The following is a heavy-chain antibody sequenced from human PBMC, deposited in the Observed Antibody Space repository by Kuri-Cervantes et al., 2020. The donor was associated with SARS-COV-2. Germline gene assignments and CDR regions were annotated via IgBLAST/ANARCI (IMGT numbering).Heavy chain of an antibody. Sequence: GESLKISCAASGFTFSGYSMNWIRQAPGKGLEWVASIDSSSYYIYHADSVKGRLTISRDNAKNSLYLQMNSLRAEDTAVYYCARDGWGSTSHNWFDPWGQGTLVTVSS. V-gene: IGHV3-21*06. D-gene: IGHD2-2*01. J-gene: IGHJ5*02. CDR3: ARDGWGSTSHNWFDP. CDR1: GFTFSGYS. CDR2: IDSSSYYI.